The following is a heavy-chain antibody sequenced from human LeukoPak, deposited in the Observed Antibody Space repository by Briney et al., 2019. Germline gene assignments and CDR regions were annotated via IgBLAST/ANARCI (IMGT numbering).Heavy chain of an antibody. Sequence: GGSLRLSCAASGFTFSSYSMNWVRQAPGKGLGWVANIKQDGSEKYYVDSVKGRFTISRDNAKNSLYLQMNSLRAEDTAVYYCARDYDFWSGYPYYFDYWGQGTLVTVSS. V-gene: IGHV3-7*01. CDR2: IKQDGSEK. J-gene: IGHJ4*02. D-gene: IGHD3-3*01. CDR3: ARDYDFWSGYPYYFDY. CDR1: GFTFSSYS.